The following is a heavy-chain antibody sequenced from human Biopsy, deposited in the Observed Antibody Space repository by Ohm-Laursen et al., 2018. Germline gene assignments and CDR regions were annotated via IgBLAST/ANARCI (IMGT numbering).Heavy chain of an antibody. J-gene: IGHJ4*02. V-gene: IGHV1-46*01. Sequence: ASVKVSCKASGYSFTSYYLHWVRQAPGQGLEWMGLINPGSGDTILAQKFQGRVSLTRDTSADTAYMKLTSLASEDTATYYCARADASTFDSWGQGTLVTVSS. CDR2: INPGSGDT. CDR1: GYSFTSYY. CDR3: ARADASTFDS.